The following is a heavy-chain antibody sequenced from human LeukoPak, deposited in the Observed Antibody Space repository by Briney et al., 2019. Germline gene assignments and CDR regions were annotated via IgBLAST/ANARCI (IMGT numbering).Heavy chain of an antibody. D-gene: IGHD6-13*01. Sequence: PGGSLRLSCAASGFTFSSYAMSWVRQAPGKGLEWVSAISSSGGSTYYADSVKGRFTISRDNSKNTLYLQMNSLRAEDTAVYYCAKDVGYSSSWYYFDYWGEGTLVTVSS. CDR2: ISSSGGST. V-gene: IGHV3-23*01. J-gene: IGHJ4*02. CDR3: AKDVGYSSSWYYFDY. CDR1: GFTFSSYA.